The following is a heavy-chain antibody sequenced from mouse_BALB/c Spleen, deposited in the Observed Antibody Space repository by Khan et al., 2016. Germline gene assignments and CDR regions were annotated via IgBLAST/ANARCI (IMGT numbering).Heavy chain of an antibody. CDR2: ISSGGSYT. CDR1: GFTFSSYA. D-gene: IGHD3-3*01. J-gene: IGHJ4*01. V-gene: IGHV5-9-4*01. CDR3: AREGDAMDY. Sequence: EVELVESGGGLVKPGGSLKLSCAASGFTFSSYAMSWVRQSPEKRLEWVAEISSGGSYTYYPDTVTGRFTISRENAKNTMYLEMSSLRSENTAMYYCAREGDAMDYWGQGTSVTVSS.